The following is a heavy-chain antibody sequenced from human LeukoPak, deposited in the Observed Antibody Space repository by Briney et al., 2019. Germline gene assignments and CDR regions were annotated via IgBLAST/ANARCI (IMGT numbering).Heavy chain of an antibody. Sequence: SETLSLTCTVSGGSISSYYWSWIRQPPGKGLEWIGYIYTSGSTNYNPSLKSRVTISVDTSKNQFSLKLSSVTAADTAVYYCAREVVTEAENWFDPWGQGTLVTVSS. CDR1: GGSISSYY. J-gene: IGHJ5*02. CDR3: AREVVTEAENWFDP. CDR2: IYTSGST. V-gene: IGHV4-4*09. D-gene: IGHD2-21*02.